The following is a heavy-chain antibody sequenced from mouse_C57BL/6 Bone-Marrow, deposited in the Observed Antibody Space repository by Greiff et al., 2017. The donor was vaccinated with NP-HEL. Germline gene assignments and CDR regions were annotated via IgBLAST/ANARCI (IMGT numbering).Heavy chain of an antibody. CDR3: APLYYYGSSYGAWFAY. CDR2: IDPEDGET. Sequence: EVQVVESGAELVKPGASVKLSCTASGFNIKDYYMHWVKQRTEQGLEWIGRIDPEDGETKYAPKFQGKATITADTSSNTAYLQLSSLTSEDTAVYYCAPLYYYGSSYGAWFAYWGQGTLVTVSA. CDR1: GFNIKDYY. D-gene: IGHD1-1*01. V-gene: IGHV14-2*01. J-gene: IGHJ3*01.